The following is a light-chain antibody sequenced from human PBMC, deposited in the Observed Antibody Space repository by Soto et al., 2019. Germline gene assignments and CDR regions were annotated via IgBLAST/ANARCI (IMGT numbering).Light chain of an antibody. CDR3: QQYGTSPRT. CDR1: QSVSSSY. Sequence: EIVMTQSPATLSLSPGESATLSCRASQSVSSSYLAWYQQKPGQAPRLLIYGASSRATGIPDRFSGRGSGTDFTLTISRLEPEDFAVCFCQQYGTSPRTFGQGTKV. V-gene: IGKV3-20*01. CDR2: GAS. J-gene: IGKJ1*01.